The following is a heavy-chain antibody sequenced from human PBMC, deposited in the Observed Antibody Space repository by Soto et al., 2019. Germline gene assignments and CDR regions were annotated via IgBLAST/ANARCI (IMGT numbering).Heavy chain of an antibody. J-gene: IGHJ4*02. CDR2: IYYSGST. CDR3: ASGLGGYPATPTDC. CDR1: GGSISSSSYY. V-gene: IGHV4-39*07. Sequence: PSETLSLTCTVSGGSISSSSYYWGWIRQPPGKGLEWIGSIYYSGSTYYNPSLKSRVTISVDKSKNQFSLKLSSVTAADTAVYYCASGLGGYPATPTDCWGQRLLVTLSS. D-gene: IGHD2-2*02.